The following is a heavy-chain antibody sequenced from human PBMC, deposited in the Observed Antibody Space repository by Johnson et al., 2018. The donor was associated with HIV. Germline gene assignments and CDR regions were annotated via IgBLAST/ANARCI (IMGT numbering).Heavy chain of an antibody. D-gene: IGHD4-17*01. CDR1: GFTFSSYD. V-gene: IGHV3-53*01. J-gene: IGHJ3*02. Sequence: QPGGSLRLSCAASGFTFSSYDMHWVRQAPGKGLEWVSVIYSGGSTHYADSVKGRFRISRDNSKDTVYLQVNSLRGEDTALYYCAKALLLTTATSRDAFDIWGQGTMVTVSS. CDR2: IYSGGST. CDR3: AKALLLTTATSRDAFDI.